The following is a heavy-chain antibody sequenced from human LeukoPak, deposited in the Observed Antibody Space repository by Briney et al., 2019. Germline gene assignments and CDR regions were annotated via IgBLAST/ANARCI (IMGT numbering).Heavy chain of an antibody. J-gene: IGHJ4*02. CDR2: IDSRGDTV. CDR1: GFMFTDYY. CDR3: ARQRGYFDY. V-gene: IGHV3-11*04. Sequence: PGGSLRLSCAASGFMFTDYYMGWIRQAPGRGLEWLSYIDSRGDTVYYADSVKGRFTISRDNSKNMLYLQMSSLRSEDTAVYYCARQRGYFDYWGQGTLVTVSS.